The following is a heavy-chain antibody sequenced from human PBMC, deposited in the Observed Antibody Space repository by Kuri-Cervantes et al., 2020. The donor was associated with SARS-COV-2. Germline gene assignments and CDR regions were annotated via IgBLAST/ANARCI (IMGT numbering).Heavy chain of an antibody. V-gene: IGHV4-38-2*01. CDR2: IYHSGST. CDR3: ARRAAAGTILLDY. CDR1: GYSISSGYY. Sequence: SETLSLTCAVSGYSISSGYYWGWIRQPPGKGLEWIGSIYHSGSTYYNPFLKSRVTISVDTSKNQFSLKLSSVTAADTAVYYCARRAAAGTILLDYWGQGTLVTVSS. D-gene: IGHD6-13*01. J-gene: IGHJ4*02.